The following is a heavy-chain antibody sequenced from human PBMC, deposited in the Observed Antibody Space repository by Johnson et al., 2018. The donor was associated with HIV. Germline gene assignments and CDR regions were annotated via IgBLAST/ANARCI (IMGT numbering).Heavy chain of an antibody. CDR1: GFTFSSYA. CDR3: ARPGGDYSAFDI. CDR2: IVGSGGST. D-gene: IGHD4-17*01. J-gene: IGHJ3*02. V-gene: IGHV3-23*04. Sequence: VQLVESGGGLVQPGGSLRLSCAASGFTFSSYAMSWVRQAPGKGLEWVSGIVGSGGSTYYADSVKGRFTISRDNSKNTLYLQMNSLRAEDTAVYYCARPGGDYSAFDIWGQGTMVTVSS.